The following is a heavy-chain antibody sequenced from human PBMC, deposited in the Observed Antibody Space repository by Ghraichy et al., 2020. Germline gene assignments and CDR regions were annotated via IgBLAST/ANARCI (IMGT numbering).Heavy chain of an antibody. Sequence: GGSLRLSCAASGFTFSRYWMSWVRQAPGKGLEWVAIISPDGNIKDYVNSVKGRLTISRDNSKESVYLQMSSLRVDDTAVYYCAMRPDYSDINTYFSYWGQGTRVTVSP. CDR1: GFTFSRYW. CDR3: AMRPDYSDINTYFSY. CDR2: ISPDGNIK. D-gene: IGHD2-15*01. J-gene: IGHJ4*02. V-gene: IGHV3-7*03.